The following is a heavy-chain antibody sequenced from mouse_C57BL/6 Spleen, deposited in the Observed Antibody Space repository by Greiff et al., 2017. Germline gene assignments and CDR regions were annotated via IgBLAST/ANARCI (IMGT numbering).Heavy chain of an antibody. CDR2: IDPENGDT. V-gene: IGHV14-4*01. CDR1: GFNIKDDY. Sequence: DVQLQASGAELVRPGASVKLSCTASGFNIKDDYMHWVKQRPEQGLEWIGWIDPENGDTEYASKFQGKATIPADTSSNTAYLQLSSLTSEDTAVYYCTTVLTGTSYWGQGTTLTVSS. CDR3: TTVLTGTSY. D-gene: IGHD4-1*01. J-gene: IGHJ2*01.